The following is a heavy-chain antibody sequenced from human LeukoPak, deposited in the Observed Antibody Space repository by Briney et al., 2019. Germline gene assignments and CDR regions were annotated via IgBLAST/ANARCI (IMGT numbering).Heavy chain of an antibody. CDR2: IYSGGST. J-gene: IGHJ3*02. V-gene: IGHV3-53*01. Sequence: IYSGGSTYYADSVEGRFTISRDNSKNTLYLQMNSLRAEDTAVYYCARGGFTMVRGDYAFDIWGQGTMVAVSS. CDR3: ARGGFTMVRGDYAFDI. D-gene: IGHD3-10*01.